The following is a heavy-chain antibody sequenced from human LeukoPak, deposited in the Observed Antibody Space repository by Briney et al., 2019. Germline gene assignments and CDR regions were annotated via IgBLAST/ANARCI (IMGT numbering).Heavy chain of an antibody. V-gene: IGHV4-39*01. J-gene: IGHJ4*02. CDR3: ARLRDEGYSYGSLDY. CDR1: GGSISSSRYY. Sequence: SETLSLTCTVSGGSISSSRYYWGWIRQRPGKGLEWLGNIYYSGSTYYNPSLKSRVTISVDTSKNQFSLKLRSVTAADTAVYYCARLRDEGYSYGSLDYWGQGTLVTVSS. D-gene: IGHD5-18*01. CDR2: IYYSGST.